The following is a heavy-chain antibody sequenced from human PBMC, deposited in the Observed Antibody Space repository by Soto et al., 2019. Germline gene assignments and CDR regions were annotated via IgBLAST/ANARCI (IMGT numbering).Heavy chain of an antibody. V-gene: IGHV1-69*06. J-gene: IGHJ4*02. CDR1: GGTFSSYA. D-gene: IGHD1-26*01. CDR2: IIPIFGTA. CDR3: ARDVRYSGSWGPFDY. Sequence: QVQLVQSGAEVKKPGSSVKVSCKASGGTFSSYAISWVRQAPGQGLVWMGGIIPIFGTANYAQKFQGRVTINADKSTSTAYMELSSLRSEDTAVYYCARDVRYSGSWGPFDYWVQGTLVTVSS.